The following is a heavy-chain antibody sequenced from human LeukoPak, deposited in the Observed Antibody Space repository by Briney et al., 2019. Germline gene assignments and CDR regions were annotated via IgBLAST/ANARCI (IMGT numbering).Heavy chain of an antibody. CDR2: IYTSGST. CDR1: SYSISSGYY. Sequence: SETLSLTCVVSSYSISSGYYWGWIRQPPGKGLEWIGRIYTSGSTNYNPSLKSRVTMSVDTSKNQFSLKLSSVTAADTAVYYCARDSHWLIDYWGQGTLVTVSS. D-gene: IGHD3-9*01. V-gene: IGHV4-38-2*02. CDR3: ARDSHWLIDY. J-gene: IGHJ4*02.